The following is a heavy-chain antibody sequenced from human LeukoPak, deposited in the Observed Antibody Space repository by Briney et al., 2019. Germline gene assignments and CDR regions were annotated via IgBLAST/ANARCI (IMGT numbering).Heavy chain of an antibody. CDR2: ISSSGSTI. J-gene: IGHJ6*04. D-gene: IGHD3-10*02. V-gene: IGHV3-48*03. CDR3: AELGITMIGGV. CDR1: GFTFSSYE. Sequence: GGSLRLSCAAPGFTFSSYEMNWVRQAPGKGLEWVSYISSSGSTIYYADSVKGRFTISRDNAKNSLYLQMNSLRAEDRAVYYCAELGITMIGGVWGKGTTVTISS.